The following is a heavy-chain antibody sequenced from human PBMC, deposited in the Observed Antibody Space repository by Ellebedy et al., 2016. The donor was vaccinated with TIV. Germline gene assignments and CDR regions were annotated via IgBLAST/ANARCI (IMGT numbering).Heavy chain of an antibody. CDR1: GFTFNTYA. CDR3: AKGLGDSSLADFDY. CDR2: ISGSVGST. V-gene: IGHV3-23*01. J-gene: IGHJ4*02. Sequence: PGGSLRLSCAASGFTFNTYAMTWVRQAPGKGLEWVSGISGSVGSTYYADSVKGRFTISRDSADNTLYLQMHSLRAEDTAVYFCAKGLGDSSLADFDYWGQGTLVTVSS. D-gene: IGHD6-19*01.